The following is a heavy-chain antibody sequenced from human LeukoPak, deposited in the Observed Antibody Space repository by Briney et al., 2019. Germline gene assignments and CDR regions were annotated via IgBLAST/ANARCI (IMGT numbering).Heavy chain of an antibody. J-gene: IGHJ6*02. CDR1: GFTFSSYS. CDR2: ISSSSSYI. CDR3: ARDSSSDYYYYGMDV. V-gene: IGHV3-21*01. D-gene: IGHD6-6*01. Sequence: GGSLRLSCAASGFTFSSYSMNWVRQAPGKGLEWVSSISSSSSYIYYADSVKGRFTISRDNAKNSLYLQMNSLRAEDTAVCYCARDSSSDYYYYGMDVWGQGTTVTVSS.